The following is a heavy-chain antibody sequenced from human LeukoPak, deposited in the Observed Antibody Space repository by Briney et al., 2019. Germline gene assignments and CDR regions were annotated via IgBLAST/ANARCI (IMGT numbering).Heavy chain of an antibody. CDR1: GDTFSNYA. Sequence: GASVKVSCKASGDTFSNYAVSWVRQAPGQGLEWMGGIIPIFDTPNYAQKFQGRVTITADESTSTAYMELSSLRSEDTAVYYCARTDGYNYWGYFDYWGQGTLVTVSS. CDR3: ARTDGYNYWGYFDY. D-gene: IGHD5-24*01. V-gene: IGHV1-69*13. CDR2: IIPIFDTP. J-gene: IGHJ4*02.